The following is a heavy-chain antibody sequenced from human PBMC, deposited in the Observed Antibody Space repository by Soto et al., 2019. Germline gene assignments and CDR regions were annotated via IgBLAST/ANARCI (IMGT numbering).Heavy chain of an antibody. Sequence: GGSLRLSCAASGFTVSSNYMSWVRQAPGKGLEWVSFIYSGGSTYYADSVKGRFTISRDNSKNTLYLQMDSLRVEDTAVYYCARGYCSSTTCGGAIDYWGQGTLVTVSS. CDR2: IYSGGST. D-gene: IGHD2-2*01. J-gene: IGHJ4*02. V-gene: IGHV3-53*01. CDR3: ARGYCSSTTCGGAIDY. CDR1: GFTVSSNY.